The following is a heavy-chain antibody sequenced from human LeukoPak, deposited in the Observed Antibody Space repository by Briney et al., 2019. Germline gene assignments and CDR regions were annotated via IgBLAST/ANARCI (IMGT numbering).Heavy chain of an antibody. CDR1: GFTFSTYW. Sequence: GGSLRLSCAPSGFTFSTYWMGWVRQAPGKGLEWLANINQGGSEKYYVDSVKGRFTISRDNAKNPLFLQMNSLRAEDTAVYYCARDVGDLWGQGTLVTVSS. J-gene: IGHJ4*02. CDR3: ARDVGDL. V-gene: IGHV3-7*01. D-gene: IGHD2-21*02. CDR2: INQGGSEK.